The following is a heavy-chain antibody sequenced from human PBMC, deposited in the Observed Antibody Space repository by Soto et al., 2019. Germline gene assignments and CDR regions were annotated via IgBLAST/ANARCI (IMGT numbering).Heavy chain of an antibody. CDR1: GYTLTELS. D-gene: IGHD2-2*01. CDR2: FDPEDGET. J-gene: IGHJ5*02. CDR3: ATLRGYCISTGCYANSYNWLDP. V-gene: IGHV1-24*01. Sequence: ASVKVSCKVSGYTLTELSMHWVRQAPGKGLEWMGGFDPEDGETIYAQKFQGRVTMTEDTSTDTAYMELSSLRSEDTAVYYCATLRGYCISTGCYANSYNWLDPWGQGTLVTVSS.